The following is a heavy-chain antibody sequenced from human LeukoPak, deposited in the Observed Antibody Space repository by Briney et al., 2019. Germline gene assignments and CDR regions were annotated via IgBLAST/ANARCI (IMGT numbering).Heavy chain of an antibody. CDR1: GYTFTGYY. CDR3: ARGLMGYYDSSGYATYYFDY. CDR2: MNPNSGGT. D-gene: IGHD3-22*01. J-gene: IGHJ4*02. Sequence: ASVKVSCKASGYTFTGYYMHWVRQAPGQGLEWMGWMNPNSGGTDYAQKFQGRVTMTRDTSISTAYMELSRLRSDDTAVYYCARGLMGYYDSSGYATYYFDYWGQGNLVTVSS. V-gene: IGHV1-2*02.